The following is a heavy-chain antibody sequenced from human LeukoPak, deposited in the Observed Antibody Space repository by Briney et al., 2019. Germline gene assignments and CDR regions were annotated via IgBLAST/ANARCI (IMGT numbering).Heavy chain of an antibody. CDR1: GGSISSYY. CDR2: IHYSGST. V-gene: IGHV4-59*01. D-gene: IGHD1-26*01. Sequence: SETLSLTCTVSGGSISSYYWSWIRQPPGKGLEWIGYIHYSGSTHYNPSLKSRVTISVDTSENQVSLKLSSVTAADTAVYYCARGHSGSPHYYYYYMDVWGKGTTVTVSS. CDR3: ARGHSGSPHYYYYYMDV. J-gene: IGHJ6*03.